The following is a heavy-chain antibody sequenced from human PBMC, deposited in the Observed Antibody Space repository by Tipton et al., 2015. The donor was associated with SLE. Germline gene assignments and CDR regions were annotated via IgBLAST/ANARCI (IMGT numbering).Heavy chain of an antibody. CDR2: IYSGGST. Sequence: SLRLSCVASGFTFTNYWMSWVRQAPGKGLEWVSFIYSGGSTYYADSVKGRFTISRDIFKNILFLQMNSLRAEDTAVYYCARDSGVHDAFDIWGQGTMVTVSS. CDR3: ARDSGVHDAFDI. J-gene: IGHJ3*02. V-gene: IGHV3-53*01. CDR1: GFTFTNYW. D-gene: IGHD2-8*01.